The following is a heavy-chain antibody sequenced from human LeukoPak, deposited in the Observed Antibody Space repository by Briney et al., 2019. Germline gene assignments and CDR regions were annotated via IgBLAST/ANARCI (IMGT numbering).Heavy chain of an antibody. CDR1: GFTFSSYS. J-gene: IGHJ3*02. D-gene: IGHD3-9*01. CDR3: ARDGPLGGYDIPPCAFDI. Sequence: GGSLRLSCAASGFTFSSYSMNWVRQAPGKGLEWVPYISSSSSTIYYADSVKGRFTISRDNAKNSLYLQMNSLRAEDTAVYYCARDGPLGGYDIPPCAFDIWGQGTMVTVSS. CDR2: ISSSSSTI. V-gene: IGHV3-48*04.